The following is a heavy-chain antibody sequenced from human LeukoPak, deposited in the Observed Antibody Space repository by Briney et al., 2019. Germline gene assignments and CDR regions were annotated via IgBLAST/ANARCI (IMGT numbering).Heavy chain of an antibody. J-gene: IGHJ5*02. V-gene: IGHV3-74*01. CDR3: VTNVRRFDP. CDR2: IKNDGTSI. Sequence: GGSLRLSCAASGFTFSSSWMHWVRQAPGKGLVWVSRIKNDGTSITYADSVKGRFTISRDNAKDTLYLQMSSLRVEDTAVYFCVTNVRRFDPWGQGTLVTVSS. CDR1: GFTFSSSW.